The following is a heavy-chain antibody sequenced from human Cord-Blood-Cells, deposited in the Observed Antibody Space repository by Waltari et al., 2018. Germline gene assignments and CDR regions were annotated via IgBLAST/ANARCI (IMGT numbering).Heavy chain of an antibody. D-gene: IGHD3-16*01. CDR2: SNPSGGST. CDR1: GYTFTSYY. V-gene: IGHV1-46*01. CDR3: ARDWVEYYFDY. J-gene: IGHJ4*02. Sequence: QVQLVQSGAEVKKPGASVKVSCKASGYTFTSYYMHWVRQAPGQGLEWMGISNPSGGSTSYAQKFQGRVTMTRDTSTSTVYMELSSLRSEDTAVYYCARDWVEYYFDYWGQGTLVTVSS.